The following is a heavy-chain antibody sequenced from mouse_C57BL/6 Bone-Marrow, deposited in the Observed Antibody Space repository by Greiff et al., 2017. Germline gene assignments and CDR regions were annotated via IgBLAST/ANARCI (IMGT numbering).Heavy chain of an antibody. CDR3: ASGSVTVNHWFAY. CDR2: IDPSDSYT. CDR1: GYTFTSYW. Sequence: VKLMESGAELVRPGTSVKLSCKASGYTFTSYWMHWVKQRPGQGLEWIGVIDPSDSYTNYNQKFKGKATLTVDTSSSTAYMQLSSLTSEDSAVYYCASGSVTVNHWFAYWGQGTLVTVSA. V-gene: IGHV1-59*01. J-gene: IGHJ3*01. D-gene: IGHD1-3*01.